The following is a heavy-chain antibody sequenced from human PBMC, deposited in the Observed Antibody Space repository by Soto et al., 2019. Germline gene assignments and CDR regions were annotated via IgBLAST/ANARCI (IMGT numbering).Heavy chain of an antibody. Sequence: SENLSPTCTFSGGPLSRGEFYWGLIRQPPGKGLEWIGYIYYSGSTYYNPSLKSRVTISVDTSKNQFSLKLSSVTAADTAVYYCASRKSSPYFDYWGQGTLVTVSS. CDR2: IYYSGST. CDR1: GGPLSRGEFY. D-gene: IGHD3-10*01. CDR3: ASRKSSPYFDY. J-gene: IGHJ4*02. V-gene: IGHV4-30-4*01.